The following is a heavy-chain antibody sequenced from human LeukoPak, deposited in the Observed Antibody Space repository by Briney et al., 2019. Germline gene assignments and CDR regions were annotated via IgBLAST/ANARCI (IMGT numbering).Heavy chain of an antibody. CDR2: VHYTRST. V-gene: IGHV4-59*01. D-gene: IGHD4-23*01. CDR3: ARFRSGGFYFFDS. Sequence: SETLSLTCTVSGGSISNYYWSWIRQPPGKGLEWIAYVHYTRSTNYNPSLKSRVTISVDTSKNQFSLKLSSVTAEDSAVYYCARFRSGGFYFFDSWGQGALVTVSS. CDR1: GGSISNYY. J-gene: IGHJ4*02.